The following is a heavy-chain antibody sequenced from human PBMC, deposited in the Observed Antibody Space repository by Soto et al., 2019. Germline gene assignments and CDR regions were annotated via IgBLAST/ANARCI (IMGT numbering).Heavy chain of an antibody. V-gene: IGHV3-73*01. CDR1: GFTFSGSA. D-gene: IGHD3-10*01. CDR3: TSPPSRYGSGSW. CDR2: IRSKANSYAT. J-gene: IGHJ4*02. Sequence: EVQLVESGGGLVQPGGSLKLSCAASGFTFSGSAMHWVRQASGKGLEWVGRIRSKANSYATAYAASVKGRFTISRDDSKNTAYLQMNGLKTEDTAVYYCTSPPSRYGSGSWWGQGTLVTVSS.